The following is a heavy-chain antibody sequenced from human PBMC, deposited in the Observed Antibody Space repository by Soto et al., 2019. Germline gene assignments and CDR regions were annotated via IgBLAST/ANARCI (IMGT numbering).Heavy chain of an antibody. CDR3: ARHRYSNYGGAYYYYMDV. CDR2: INHSRST. J-gene: IGHJ6*03. V-gene: IGHV4-34*01. Sequence: SETLSLTCAVYGGSFSGYYWSWIRQPPGKGLKWIGEINHSRSTNYNPSHKSRVTISVDTSKNQFSMKLSSVTAADTAVYYCARHRYSNYGGAYYYYMDVWGKGTTVTVSS. CDR1: GGSFSGYY. D-gene: IGHD4-4*01.